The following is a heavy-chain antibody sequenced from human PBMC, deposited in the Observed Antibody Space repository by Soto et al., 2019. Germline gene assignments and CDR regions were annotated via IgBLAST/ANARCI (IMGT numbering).Heavy chain of an antibody. CDR1: GGSISGYY. J-gene: IGHJ6*02. Sequence: QVQLQESGPGLVKPSETLSLTCTVSGGSISGYYWSWIRQPPGKGLEWIGYMYNTGSTVYNPSFKSRVTISVDTSKNQFSLKLNSVTAADTAVYYCARDLWGYCGTDCSPLDVWGQGTKVTVSS. CDR3: ARDLWGYCGTDCSPLDV. D-gene: IGHD2-21*02. V-gene: IGHV4-59*01. CDR2: MYNTGST.